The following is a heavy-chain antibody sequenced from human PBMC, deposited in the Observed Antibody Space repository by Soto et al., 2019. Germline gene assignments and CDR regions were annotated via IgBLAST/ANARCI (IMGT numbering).Heavy chain of an antibody. CDR1: GFTFSDHY. CDR3: SRSSIGARGTFYY. J-gene: IGHJ4*02. D-gene: IGHD6-6*01. V-gene: IGHV3-72*01. CDR2: SRNKANSYTT. Sequence: GGSLRLSCAASGFTFSDHYMDWVRQAPGKGLEWVGLSRNKANSYTTEYAASVKGRFTISRDDSKNSLYLQMNSLKTEDTAVYYFSRSSIGARGTFYYWGKGSLVTVSS.